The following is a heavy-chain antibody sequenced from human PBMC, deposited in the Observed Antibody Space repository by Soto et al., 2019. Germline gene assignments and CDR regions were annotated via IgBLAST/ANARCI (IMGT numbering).Heavy chain of an antibody. CDR2: ISNRGDT. CDR1: GFIVSDTY. D-gene: IGHD2-15*01. Sequence: PGGSLRLSCTASGFIVSDTYANWVRQAPGKVLEWVSVISNRGDTHYADSVRGRFSLSRDISDNTLHLQMNNLRVEDTAVYYCAREPRYCRGGSCPITGDAYDIWGQGTMVTVSS. CDR3: AREPRYCRGGSCPITGDAYDI. J-gene: IGHJ3*02. V-gene: IGHV3-66*01.